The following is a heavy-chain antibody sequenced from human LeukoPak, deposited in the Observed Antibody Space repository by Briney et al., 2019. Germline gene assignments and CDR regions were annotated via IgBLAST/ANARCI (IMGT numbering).Heavy chain of an antibody. CDR1: GGSFSGYY. Sequence: PSETLSLTCAVYGGSFSGYYWSWIRQPPGKGLERIGEINHSGSTNYNPSLKSRVTISVDTSKNQFSLKLSSVTAADTAVYYCARGNGEAARLPYMDVWGKGTTVTVSS. J-gene: IGHJ6*03. D-gene: IGHD6-6*01. CDR2: INHSGST. CDR3: ARGNGEAARLPYMDV. V-gene: IGHV4-34*01.